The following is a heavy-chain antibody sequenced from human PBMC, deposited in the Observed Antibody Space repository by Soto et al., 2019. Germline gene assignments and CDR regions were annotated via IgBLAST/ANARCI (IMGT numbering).Heavy chain of an antibody. D-gene: IGHD3-22*01. J-gene: IGHJ4*02. V-gene: IGHV3-23*01. CDR3: AKAYDSSGYFGYFDY. CDR2: ISGSGGST. CDR1: GFTFIRYA. Sequence: GGSLILSCAASGFTFIRYAMSWGRQSPGKGLEWVSAISGSGGSTYYADSVKGRFTISRDNSKNTLYLQMNSLRAEDTAVYYCAKAYDSSGYFGYFDYWGQGTLVTVSS.